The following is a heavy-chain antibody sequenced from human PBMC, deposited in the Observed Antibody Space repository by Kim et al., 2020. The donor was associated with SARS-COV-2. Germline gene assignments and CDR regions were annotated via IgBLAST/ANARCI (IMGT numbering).Heavy chain of an antibody. J-gene: IGHJ3*02. D-gene: IGHD6-19*01. Sequence: SVKVSCKASGGTFSSYAISWVRQAPGQGLEWMGGIIPIFGTANYAQKFQGRVTITADESTSTAYMELSSLRSEDTAVYYCARVESSGAGEAFDIWGQGTMVTVSS. CDR2: IIPIFGTA. CDR1: GGTFSSYA. CDR3: ARVESSGAGEAFDI. V-gene: IGHV1-69*13.